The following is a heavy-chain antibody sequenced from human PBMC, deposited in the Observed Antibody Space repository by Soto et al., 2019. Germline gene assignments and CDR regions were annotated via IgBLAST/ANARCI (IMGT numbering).Heavy chain of an antibody. D-gene: IGHD3-3*01. CDR1: GYTFTGYY. CDR3: ARENDDFWSGYRQYYGMDV. CDR2: INPNSGGT. V-gene: IGHV1-2*02. J-gene: IGHJ6*02. Sequence: ASVKVSCKASGYTFTGYYMHWVRQAPGQGLEWMGWINPNSGGTNYAQKFQGRVTMTRDTSISTAYMELSRLRSDDTAVYYCARENDDFWSGYRQYYGMDVWGQGTTVTVSS.